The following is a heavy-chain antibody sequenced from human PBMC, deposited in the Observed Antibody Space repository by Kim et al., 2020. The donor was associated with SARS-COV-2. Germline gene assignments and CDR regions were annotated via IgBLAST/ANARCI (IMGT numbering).Heavy chain of an antibody. D-gene: IGHD6-19*01. V-gene: IGHV1-3*01. CDR1: GYTFTSYA. CDR2: INAGNGNT. J-gene: IGHJ2*01. CDR3: ARGVAGHWYFDL. Sequence: ASVKVSCKASGYTFTSYAMHWVRQAPGQRLEWMGWINAGNGNTKYSQKFQGRVTITRDTSASTAYMELSSLRSEDTAVYYCARGVAGHWYFDLWGRGTLVTVSS.